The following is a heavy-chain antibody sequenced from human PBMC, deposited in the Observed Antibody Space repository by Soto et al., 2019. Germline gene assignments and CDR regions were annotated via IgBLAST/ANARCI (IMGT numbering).Heavy chain of an antibody. J-gene: IGHJ4*02. CDR1: GFSLTTSGVG. D-gene: IGHD6-19*01. CDR3: AHRLRWLANLDY. V-gene: IGHV2-5*01. Sequence: QITLKESGPTLVNPTQTLTLTCTFSGFSLTTSGVGVGWIRQPPGKALEWLALIYWNDEKRYSPSLKSRLTITKDTSRNQVVLTMTNMDPVDTATYYCAHRLRWLANLDYWGQGTLVTVSS. CDR2: IYWNDEK.